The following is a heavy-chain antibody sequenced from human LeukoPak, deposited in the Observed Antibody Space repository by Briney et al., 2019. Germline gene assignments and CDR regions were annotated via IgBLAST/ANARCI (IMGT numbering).Heavy chain of an antibody. CDR3: ASSIVGSGWPNPPSAGYY. D-gene: IGHD6-19*01. Sequence: GASVKVSCKASGYTFTGYYMHWVRQAPGQGLEWMGWINPNSGGTNYAQKFQGRVTMTRDTSISTAYMELSRLRSDDTAVYYCASSIVGSGWPNPPSAGYYWGQGTLVTVSS. CDR1: GYTFTGYY. J-gene: IGHJ4*02. V-gene: IGHV1-2*02. CDR2: INPNSGGT.